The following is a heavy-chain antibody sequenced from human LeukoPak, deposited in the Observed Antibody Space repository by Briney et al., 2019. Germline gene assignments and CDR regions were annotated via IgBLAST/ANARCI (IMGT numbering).Heavy chain of an antibody. CDR3: ARGGYCSGGSCRWFDP. J-gene: IGHJ5*02. CDR1: GFTFSSYE. D-gene: IGHD2-15*01. V-gene: IGHV3-48*03. CDR2: ISSSCSTI. Sequence: GGSLRLSCAASGFTFSSYEMNWVRQAPGKGLEWVSYISSSCSTIYYADSVKGRFTISRDNAKNSLYLQMNSLRAEDTAVYYCARGGYCSGGSCRWFDPWGQGTLVTVSS.